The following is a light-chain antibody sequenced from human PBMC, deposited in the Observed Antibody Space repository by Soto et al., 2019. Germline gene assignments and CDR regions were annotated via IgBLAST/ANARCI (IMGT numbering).Light chain of an antibody. CDR1: NIGSKS. CDR2: YDS. CDR3: QVWDSSSDHLWV. V-gene: IGLV3-21*04. J-gene: IGLJ3*02. Sequence: SYELTQPPSVSVAPGKTARITCGGNNIGSKSVHWYQQKPGQAPVLVIYYDSDRPSGIPERFSGSNSGNTATLTISRVEAGDEADYYCQVWDSSSDHLWVFGGGTKV.